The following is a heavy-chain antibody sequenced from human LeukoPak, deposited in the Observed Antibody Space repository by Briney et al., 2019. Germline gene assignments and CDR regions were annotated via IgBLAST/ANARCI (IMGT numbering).Heavy chain of an antibody. CDR1: GFTFSSYG. V-gene: IGHV3-30*18. Sequence: GGSLRLSCAASGFTFSSYGMHWVRQAPGKGPEWVAVVSYDGSNKYYADSVKGRFTISRDNSKNTLYLQMNSLRAEDTAVYYCAKDRDTYGRLDEYFQHWGQGTLVTVSS. CDR3: AKDRDTYGRLDEYFQH. D-gene: IGHD5-18*01. J-gene: IGHJ1*01. CDR2: VSYDGSNK.